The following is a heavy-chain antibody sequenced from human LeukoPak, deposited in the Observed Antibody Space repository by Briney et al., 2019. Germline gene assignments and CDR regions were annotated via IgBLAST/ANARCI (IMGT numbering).Heavy chain of an antibody. CDR1: GGSISSYY. V-gene: IGHV4-4*07. Sequence: KSSETLSLTCTVSGGSISSYYWSWIRQPAAQGRDWIGRIYTNADTKYNPSLKSRVTMSVDTSKNQPSLKVRSVTAADTAVYYCARPAAAAGGQYFDYWGQGTVVTVSS. CDR3: ARPAAAAGGQYFDY. J-gene: IGHJ4*02. D-gene: IGHD6-13*01. CDR2: IYTNADT.